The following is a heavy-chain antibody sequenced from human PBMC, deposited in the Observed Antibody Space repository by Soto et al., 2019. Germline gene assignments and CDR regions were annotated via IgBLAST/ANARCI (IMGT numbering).Heavy chain of an antibody. V-gene: IGHV4-39*01. CDR1: GGSISSSSYY. CDR3: ARLRRDGYNWDY. J-gene: IGHJ4*02. Sequence: SETLSLTCTVSGGSISSSSYYWGWIRQPPGKGLEWIGSIYYSGSTYYNPSLKCRVTISVDTSKNQLSLKLSSMTAADTAVYYCARLRRDGYNWDYWGQGTLVTVS. CDR2: IYYSGST. D-gene: IGHD5-12*01.